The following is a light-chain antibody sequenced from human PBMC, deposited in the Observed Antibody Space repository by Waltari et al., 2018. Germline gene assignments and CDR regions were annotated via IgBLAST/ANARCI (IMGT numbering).Light chain of an antibody. CDR1: YSHVGATV. Sequence: QSVLTQPPSASGTPGQRVTIPCSGSYSHVGATVVTLYQPLPGTAPKLLIYRNDRRPSGVPDRFSASKSGTSASLAISGLRPEDEADYYCASWDDSLNGRWVFGGGTKLTVL. CDR3: ASWDDSLNGRWV. CDR2: RND. V-gene: IGLV1-44*01. J-gene: IGLJ2*01.